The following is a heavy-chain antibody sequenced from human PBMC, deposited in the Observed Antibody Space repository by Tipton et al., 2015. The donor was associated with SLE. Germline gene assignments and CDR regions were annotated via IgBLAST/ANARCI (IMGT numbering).Heavy chain of an antibody. J-gene: IGHJ4*02. V-gene: IGHV4-61*09. Sequence: LRLSCAVSGGSISSGSYYWSWIRQPAGKALEWIGHIYTSGSTNYNPSLQSRVTISVDTSKNHFSLRLTSVTAADTAVYYCARFYGTDFDYWGQGTLVTVSS. CDR1: GGSISSGSYY. D-gene: IGHD2/OR15-2a*01. CDR3: ARFYGTDFDY. CDR2: IYTSGST.